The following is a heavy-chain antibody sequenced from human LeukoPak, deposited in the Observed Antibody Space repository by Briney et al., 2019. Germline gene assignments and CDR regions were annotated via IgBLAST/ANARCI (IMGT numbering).Heavy chain of an antibody. V-gene: IGHV1-2*02. CDR3: ARDFRAAATIDY. CDR2: INPDSSGT. D-gene: IGHD6-13*01. J-gene: IGHJ4*02. CDR1: GYTFTGYY. Sequence: GASVKVSCKASGYTFTGYYFHWVRQAPGQGLEWMGWINPDSSGTNYAQKFQGRVTMTRDTSTTTAYMELSRLTSDDTAVYYCARDFRAAATIDYWGQGTLVTVSS.